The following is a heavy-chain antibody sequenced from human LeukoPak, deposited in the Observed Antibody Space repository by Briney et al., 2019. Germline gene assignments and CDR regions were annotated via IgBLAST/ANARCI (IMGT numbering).Heavy chain of an antibody. V-gene: IGHV1-69*06. Sequence: SVKVSCKASGGTFSTYAISWVRQAPGQGLGWMGRIIPIFGSANYAQKFQGRVTITADKSTSPAYMELSSLSSEDTAMYYCAREGRDAYDFDSWGQGTLVTVSS. J-gene: IGHJ5*01. CDR1: GGTFSTYA. D-gene: IGHD5-24*01. CDR2: IIPIFGSA. CDR3: AREGRDAYDFDS.